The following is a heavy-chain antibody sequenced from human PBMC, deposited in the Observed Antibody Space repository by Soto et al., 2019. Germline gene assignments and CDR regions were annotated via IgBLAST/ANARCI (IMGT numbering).Heavy chain of an antibody. CDR2: IIPIFGTA. V-gene: IGHV1-69*01. CDR1: GGSFNRHT. J-gene: IGHJ4*02. D-gene: IGHD3-22*01. CDR3: ARGWGYDSTDYYYAY. Sequence: QVQLVQSGAEVRKPGSSVRVSCKASGGSFNRHTISWVRQAPGQGLEWMGGIIPIFGTANHAQKFQGRVTIEADESTSTVYMELSSLRSDDTAIYYCARGWGYDSTDYYYAYWGQGTLVIVSS.